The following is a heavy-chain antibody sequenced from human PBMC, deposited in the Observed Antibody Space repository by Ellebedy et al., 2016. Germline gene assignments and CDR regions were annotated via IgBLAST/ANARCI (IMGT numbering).Heavy chain of an antibody. J-gene: IGHJ4*02. Sequence: SETLSLXXTVSGGSISSYYWSWIRQPPGKGLEWIGYIYYSGSTNYNPSFKSRVTISVDTSKNQFSLKLSSVTAADTAVYYCARERHTATIDYWGQGTLVTVSS. CDR1: GGSISSYY. D-gene: IGHD1-1*01. CDR3: ARERHTATIDY. CDR2: IYYSGST. V-gene: IGHV4-59*13.